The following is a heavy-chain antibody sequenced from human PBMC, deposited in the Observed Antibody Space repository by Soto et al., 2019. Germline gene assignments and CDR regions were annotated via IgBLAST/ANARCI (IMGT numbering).Heavy chain of an antibody. V-gene: IGHV1-18*01. J-gene: IGHJ4*02. D-gene: IGHD3-22*01. CDR2: ISAFKGYT. CDR1: GYMFTSYG. Sequence: ASVKVSCKASGYMFTSYGIGWVRQAPGQGLEWMGWISAFKGYTKYPQRLQGRVTMTTDTPTSTAYMELRSMRSDDTAVYYCARVHDSYDSSGHYFTCSNYWGQGSMVAV. CDR3: ARVHDSYDSSGHYFTCSNY.